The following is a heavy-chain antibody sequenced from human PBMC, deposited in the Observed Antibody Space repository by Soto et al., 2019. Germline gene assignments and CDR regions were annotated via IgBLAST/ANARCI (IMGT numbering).Heavy chain of an antibody. Sequence: QVQLVESGGGVVQPGRSLRLSCAASGFTFSSYAMHWVRQAPGKGLEGVAVISYDGSNKYYADSVKGRFTISRDNSKNTLYLQMNSLRAEDTAVYYCARTYGPFDYWGQGTLVTVSS. V-gene: IGHV3-30-3*01. J-gene: IGHJ4*02. CDR1: GFTFSSYA. CDR2: ISYDGSNK. D-gene: IGHD4-17*01. CDR3: ARTYGPFDY.